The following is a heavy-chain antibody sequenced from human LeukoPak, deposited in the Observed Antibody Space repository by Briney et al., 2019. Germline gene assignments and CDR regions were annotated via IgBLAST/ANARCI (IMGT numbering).Heavy chain of an antibody. CDR3: ARVGLRYFDWLFSDYYFDY. V-gene: IGHV3-7*01. J-gene: IGHJ4*02. CDR2: IKQDGSEK. CDR1: GFTFSSYW. D-gene: IGHD3-9*01. Sequence: GGSLRLSCAASGFTFSSYWMSWVRQAPGKGLEWVANIKQDGSEKYYVDSVKGRFTISRDNAKNSLYPQMNSLRAEDTAVYYCARVGLRYFDWLFSDYYFDYWGQGTLVTVSS.